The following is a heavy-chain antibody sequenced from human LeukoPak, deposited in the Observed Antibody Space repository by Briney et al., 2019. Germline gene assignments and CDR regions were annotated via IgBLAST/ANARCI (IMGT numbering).Heavy chain of an antibody. D-gene: IGHD3-9*01. V-gene: IGHV4-4*07. Sequence: SETLSLTCTVSGGSISSYYWSWIRQPAGKGLEWIGRIYTSGSTNYNPSLKSRVTMSVDTSKNQYSLKLSSVTAADTAVYYCARQYYDILTGYYIFDYWGQGTLVTVSS. CDR3: ARQYYDILTGYYIFDY. CDR1: GGSISSYY. J-gene: IGHJ4*02. CDR2: IYTSGST.